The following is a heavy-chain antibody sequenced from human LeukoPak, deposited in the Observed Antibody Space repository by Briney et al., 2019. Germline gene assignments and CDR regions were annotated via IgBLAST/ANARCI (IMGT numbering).Heavy chain of an antibody. D-gene: IGHD5-12*01. CDR2: ISAYNGNT. CDR1: GYTFTRYG. J-gene: IGHJ3*02. CDR3: AIDGYSGYDPKGAFDI. Sequence: ASVKVSCKASGYTFTRYGISWVRQAPGQGLEWMGWISAYNGNTNYAQKLQGRVTLTTETSTLTAYMELRRLRSDDTAVYYCAIDGYSGYDPKGAFDIWGQGTMVTVSP. V-gene: IGHV1-18*01.